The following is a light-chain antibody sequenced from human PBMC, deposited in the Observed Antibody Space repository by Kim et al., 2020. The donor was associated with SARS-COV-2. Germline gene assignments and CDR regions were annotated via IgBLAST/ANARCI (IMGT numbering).Light chain of an antibody. V-gene: IGKV3-20*01. J-gene: IGKJ1*01. CDR2: NAS. CDR1: QSVSSTY. CDR3: QQYGSSPPWT. Sequence: PGERATLSCRASQSVSSTYLAWYQQKSGQAPRLLIYNASRRATGIPDRFSGSGSGTDFTLTINRLEPEDFAVYYCQQYGSSPPWTFGQGTKVDIK.